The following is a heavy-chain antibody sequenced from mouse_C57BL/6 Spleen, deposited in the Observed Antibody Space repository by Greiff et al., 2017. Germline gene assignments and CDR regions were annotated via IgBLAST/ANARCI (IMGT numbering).Heavy chain of an antibody. D-gene: IGHD1-1*01. CDR1: GYAFSSYW. Sequence: LQESGAELVKPGASVKISCKASGYAFSSYWMNWVKQRPGKGLEWIGQIYPGDGDTNYNGKFKGKATLTADKSSSTAYMQLSSLTSEDSAVYFCARRGYGSFYVDYWGQGTTLTVSS. CDR3: ARRGYGSFYVDY. CDR2: IYPGDGDT. V-gene: IGHV1-80*01. J-gene: IGHJ2*01.